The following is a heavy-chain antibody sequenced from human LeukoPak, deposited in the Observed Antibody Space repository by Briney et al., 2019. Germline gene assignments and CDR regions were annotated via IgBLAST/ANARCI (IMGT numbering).Heavy chain of an antibody. D-gene: IGHD4/OR15-4a*01. Sequence: SQTLSLTCTVSGGSISSGGYYWSWIRQHPGKGLEWIGSIYYSGSTYYNPSLKSRVTISVDTSKNQFSLKLSSVTAADTAVYYCARVAMVVTNRPFDYWGQGTLVTVSS. V-gene: IGHV4-31*03. CDR2: IYYSGST. CDR1: GGSISSGGYY. CDR3: ARVAMVVTNRPFDY. J-gene: IGHJ4*02.